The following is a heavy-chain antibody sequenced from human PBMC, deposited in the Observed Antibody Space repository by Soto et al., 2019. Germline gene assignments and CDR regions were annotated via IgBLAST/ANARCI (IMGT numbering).Heavy chain of an antibody. J-gene: IGHJ4*02. D-gene: IGHD6-13*01. CDR2: IHTTDGT. CDR3: ARALSSAAGLYFDF. V-gene: IGHV4-4*07. CDR1: GASISTYY. Sequence: SETLSLTCTVSGASISTYYWSWIRQPAGKGMEWIGRIHTTDGTKYNPSLKSRVTMSIDTSNNQFSLKLSSLTAADTAVYYCARALSSAAGLYFDFWGQGTLVTVSS.